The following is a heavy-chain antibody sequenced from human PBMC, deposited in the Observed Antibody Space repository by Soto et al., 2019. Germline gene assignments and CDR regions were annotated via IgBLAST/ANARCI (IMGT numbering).Heavy chain of an antibody. CDR3: SRHKGYCSATSCFGRDV. V-gene: IGHV5-51*01. J-gene: IGHJ6*02. Sequence: PGASLKISCEGSGYTFTTYWVAWVRQMPGKGLEWVGSIYPGDSDSRYNPSVQGQVTISAGRSIRTAYLQWNSLKASDTAMYFCSRHKGYCSATSCFGRDVWGQGTTVTVSS. CDR1: GYTFTTYW. CDR2: IYPGDSDS. D-gene: IGHD2-15*01.